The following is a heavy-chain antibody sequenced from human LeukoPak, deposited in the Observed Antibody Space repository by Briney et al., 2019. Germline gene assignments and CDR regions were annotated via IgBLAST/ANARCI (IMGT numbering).Heavy chain of an antibody. J-gene: IGHJ4*02. D-gene: IGHD6-19*01. Sequence: GGSLRPSCAASGFTFSNYAMSWVRQTPGKGLEWVSTISGSGVSTYYGDSVYADSVKGRFTISRDDSKNTLHLQMNSLRAEDTAIYYCAKDPVVFHGGSGWHYFDYWGQGTLVTVSS. CDR2: ISGSGVST. V-gene: IGHV3-23*01. CDR3: AKDPVVFHGGSGWHYFDY. CDR1: GFTFSNYA.